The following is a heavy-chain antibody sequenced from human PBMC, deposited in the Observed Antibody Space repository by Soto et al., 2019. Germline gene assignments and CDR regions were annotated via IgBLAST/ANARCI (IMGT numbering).Heavy chain of an antibody. D-gene: IGHD3-3*01. Sequence: EVQLVESGGGLVQPGGSLRLSCAASGFTVSSNYMSWVRQAPGKGLEWVSVIYSGGSTYYADSVKCRFTISRDNSKNTLYLQMNSLRAEDTAVYYCATTYYDFWSGYSPFDYWGQGTLVTVSS. CDR3: ATTYYDFWSGYSPFDY. CDR2: IYSGGST. CDR1: GFTVSSNY. J-gene: IGHJ4*02. V-gene: IGHV3-66*01.